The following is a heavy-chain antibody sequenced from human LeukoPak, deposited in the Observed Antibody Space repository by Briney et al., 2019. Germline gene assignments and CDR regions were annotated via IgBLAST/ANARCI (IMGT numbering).Heavy chain of an antibody. Sequence: ASVKVSCKASGGTFSSYAISWVRQAPGQGLEWMGGIIPTFGTANYAQKFQGRVTITADESTSTAYMELSSLRSEDTAVYYCARGDVVVPAADYYYYGMDVWGQGTTVTVSS. CDR2: IIPTFGTA. V-gene: IGHV1-69*13. D-gene: IGHD2-2*01. J-gene: IGHJ6*02. CDR3: ARGDVVVPAADYYYYGMDV. CDR1: GGTFSSYA.